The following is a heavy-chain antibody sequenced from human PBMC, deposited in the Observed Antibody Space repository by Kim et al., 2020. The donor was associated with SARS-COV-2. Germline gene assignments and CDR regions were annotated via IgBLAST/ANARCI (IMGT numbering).Heavy chain of an antibody. CDR2: IIPIFGTA. Sequence: SVKVSCKASGGTFSSYAISWVRQAPGQGLEWMGGIIPIFGTANYAQKFQGRVTITADESTSTAYMELSSLRSEDTAVYYCARGCSSTSCYDYWGQGTLVTVSS. J-gene: IGHJ4*02. D-gene: IGHD2-2*01. CDR1: GGTFSSYA. V-gene: IGHV1-69*13. CDR3: ARGCSSTSCYDY.